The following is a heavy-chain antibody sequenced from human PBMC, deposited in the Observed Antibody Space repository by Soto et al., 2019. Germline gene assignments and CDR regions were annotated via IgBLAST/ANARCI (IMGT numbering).Heavy chain of an antibody. CDR3: ANRNYYDSSGPADAFDI. D-gene: IGHD3-22*01. V-gene: IGHV3-23*01. J-gene: IGHJ3*02. CDR1: GFTFSSYA. Sequence: PGGSLRLSCAASGFTFSSYAMSWVRQAPGKGLEWVSAISGSGGSTYYADSVKGRFTISRDNSKNTLYLQMNSLRAEDTAVYYCANRNYYDSSGPADAFDIWGQGTMVTVSS. CDR2: ISGSGGST.